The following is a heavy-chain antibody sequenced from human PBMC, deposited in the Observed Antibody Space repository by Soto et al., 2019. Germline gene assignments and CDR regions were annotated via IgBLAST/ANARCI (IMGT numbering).Heavy chain of an antibody. Sequence: QVQLVESGGGVVQPGRSLRLSCAASGFAFSSYAMHWVRQAPGKGLEWVAVISYDGSSKNYADSVKGRFTLSRDNSKNTVFLQFNSLRAEDTAVYYCARGPGYSGGGRCYFDYSYGLDVWGRGTTVTVSS. CDR1: GFAFSSYA. CDR2: ISYDGSSK. D-gene: IGHD2-15*01. J-gene: IGHJ6*02. V-gene: IGHV3-30-3*01. CDR3: ARGPGYSGGGRCYFDYSYGLDV.